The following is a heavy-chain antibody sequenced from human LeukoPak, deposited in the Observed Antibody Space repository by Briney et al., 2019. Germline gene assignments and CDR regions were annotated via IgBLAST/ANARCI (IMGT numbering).Heavy chain of an antibody. CDR2: INPNSGGT. V-gene: IGHV1-2*06. J-gene: IGHJ6*03. Sequence: GASVKVSFKPSGYTFTRYYMHWLRQAPGQRLEWMGRINPNSGGTNYAQKFQGRVTMTSHTSISTAYIQPSRLRSDDTAVYYCARDLGYSYYMDVWGKGTTVTVSS. CDR1: GYTFTRYY. D-gene: IGHD5-18*01. CDR3: ARDLGYSYYMDV.